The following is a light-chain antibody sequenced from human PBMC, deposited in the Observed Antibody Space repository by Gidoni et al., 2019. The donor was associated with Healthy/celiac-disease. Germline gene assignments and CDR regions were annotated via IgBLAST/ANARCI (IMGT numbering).Light chain of an antibody. J-gene: IGKJ1*01. CDR2: GAS. CDR1: QSVSSSY. CDR3: QQYGSSRT. V-gene: IGKV3-20*01. Sequence: IVLTQSPGTLSLSPGERATLSCRASQSVSSSYLACYQQKPGQAPRLLIDGASSRAPGIPDRCSGSGSGTDFTLTISRLEAEDFAVYYCQQYGSSRTFGQXTKVEIK.